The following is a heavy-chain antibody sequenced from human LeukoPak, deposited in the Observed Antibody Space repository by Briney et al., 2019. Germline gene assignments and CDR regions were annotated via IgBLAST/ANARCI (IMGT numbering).Heavy chain of an antibody. CDR2: ISYSGST. CDR3: ARVAADSWNDFDY. D-gene: IGHD1-1*01. V-gene: IGHV4-59*01. CDR1: GGSISGYY. J-gene: IGHJ4*02. Sequence: SETLSLTCTVSGGSISGYYWTWIRQPPGKGLEWIGYISYSGSTNYNPSLKSRVTISVDTSNNQFSLKLSSVTAADTAVYYCARVAADSWNDFDYWGQGTLVTVSS.